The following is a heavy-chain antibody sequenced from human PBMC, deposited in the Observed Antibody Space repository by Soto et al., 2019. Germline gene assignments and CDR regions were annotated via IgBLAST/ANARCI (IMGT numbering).Heavy chain of an antibody. CDR3: AGAKLKHAG. D-gene: IGHD2-21*01. J-gene: IGHJ4*02. V-gene: IGHV3-9*01. Sequence: QPGGSLRLSCAASGFTFDDYAMHWVRQAPGKGLEWVSGISWNSGSIGYADSVKGRFTISRDNAKNSLYLQMNSLRAEDTALYYCAGAKLKHAGWGQGTLVTVSS. CDR2: ISWNSGSI. CDR1: GFTFDDYA.